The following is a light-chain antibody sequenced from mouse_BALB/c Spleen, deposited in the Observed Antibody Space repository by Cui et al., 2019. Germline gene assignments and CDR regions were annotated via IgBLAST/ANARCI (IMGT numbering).Light chain of an antibody. CDR3: QQHYITPWT. V-gene: IGKV8-24*01. CDR1: QSLLNSSNQKNY. CDR2: FAS. Sequence: DIVMPHSPSAMAMHVGPKFTMSCKSSQSLLNSSNQKNYLAWYKQKPGQSPKLLVYFASTRESGVPDRFIGSGSGTDFTLTISSVQAEELADYFCQQHYITPWTFGGGTKLEIK. J-gene: IGKJ1*01.